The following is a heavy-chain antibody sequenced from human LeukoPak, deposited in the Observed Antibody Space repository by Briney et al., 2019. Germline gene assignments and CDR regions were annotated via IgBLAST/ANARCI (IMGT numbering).Heavy chain of an antibody. CDR2: ISYDGSNK. Sequence: GGSLRLSCAASGFTFSSYGMHWVRQAPGKGLEWVAVISYDGSNKYYADSVKGRFTISRDNSKNTLYLQMNSLRAEDTAVYYCAKVPTDVVVVAATNNWFDPWGQGTLVTVSS. J-gene: IGHJ5*02. CDR3: AKVPTDVVVVAATNNWFDP. D-gene: IGHD2-15*01. V-gene: IGHV3-30*18. CDR1: GFTFSSYG.